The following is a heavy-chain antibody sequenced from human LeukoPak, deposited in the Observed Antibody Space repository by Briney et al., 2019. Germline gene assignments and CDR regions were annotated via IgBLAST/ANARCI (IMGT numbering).Heavy chain of an antibody. V-gene: IGHV1-2*06. Sequence: ASVKVPCKASGYTFTGYYMHWVRQAPGQGLEWMGRINPNSGGTNYAQKFQGRVTMTRDTSISTAYMELSRLRADDTAVYYCGREASSGLEYWGQGTLVTVSS. CDR3: GREASSGLEY. D-gene: IGHD3-22*01. J-gene: IGHJ4*02. CDR2: INPNSGGT. CDR1: GYTFTGYY.